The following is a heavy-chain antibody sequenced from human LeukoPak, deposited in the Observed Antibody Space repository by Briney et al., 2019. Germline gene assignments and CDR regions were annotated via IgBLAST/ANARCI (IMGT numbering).Heavy chain of an antibody. CDR2: INPNSGGT. V-gene: IGHV1-2*02. J-gene: IGHJ4*02. D-gene: IGHD3-22*01. CDR3: AREGSSGPTPDY. Sequence: ASVKVSCTASGYTFTGYYMHWVRRAPGQGLEWMGWINPNSGGTNYAQKFQGRVTMTRDTSISTAYMELSRLRSDDTAVYYCAREGSSGPTPDYWGQGTLVTVSS. CDR1: GYTFTGYY.